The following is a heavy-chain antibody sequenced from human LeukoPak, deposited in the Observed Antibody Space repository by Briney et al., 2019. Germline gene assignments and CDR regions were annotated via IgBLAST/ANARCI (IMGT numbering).Heavy chain of an antibody. D-gene: IGHD2/OR15-2a*01. Sequence: GGSLRLSCAGSGFTFSRNSMNWVRQAPGKGLEWVSSISSSSSYIYYADSVKGRFTISRDNAKNSLYLQMNSLRAEDTAVYYCARDPVSYYYYYYMDVWGKGTTVTVSS. V-gene: IGHV3-21*01. J-gene: IGHJ6*03. CDR3: ARDPVSYYYYYYMDV. CDR2: ISSSSSYI. CDR1: GFTFSRNS.